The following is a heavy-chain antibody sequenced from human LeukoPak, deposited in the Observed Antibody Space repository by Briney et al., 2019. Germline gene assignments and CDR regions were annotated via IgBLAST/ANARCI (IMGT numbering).Heavy chain of an antibody. Sequence: SGPTLVNPTQTLTLTCTFSGFSLSTSGVDVGWIRQPPGKALEWLALIYWNDDKRYSPSLKSRLTITKDTSKNQVVLTMTNMDPVDTATYYCTLSTTVGSPFDYWGQGTLVTVSS. CDR2: IYWNDDK. D-gene: IGHD1-1*01. CDR1: GFSLSTSGVD. CDR3: TLSTTVGSPFDY. V-gene: IGHV2-5*01. J-gene: IGHJ4*02.